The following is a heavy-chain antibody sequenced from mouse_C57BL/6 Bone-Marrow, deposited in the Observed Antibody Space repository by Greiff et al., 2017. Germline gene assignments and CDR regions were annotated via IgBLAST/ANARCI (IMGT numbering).Heavy chain of an antibody. CDR1: GYTFTDYY. CDR2: INPNNGGT. V-gene: IGHV1-26*01. CDR3: ARLLPDV. Sequence: VQLQQSGPELVKPGASVKISCKASGYTFTDYYMNWVKQSHGKSLEWIGDINPNNGGTSYNQKFKGKATLTVDKSSSTAYMELRSLTSEDSAVYYCARLLPDVWGTGTTVTVSS. J-gene: IGHJ1*03. D-gene: IGHD1-1*01.